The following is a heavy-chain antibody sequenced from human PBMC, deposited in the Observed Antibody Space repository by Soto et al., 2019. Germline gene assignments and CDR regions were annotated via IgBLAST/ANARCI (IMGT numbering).Heavy chain of an antibody. CDR1: GGSISSYY. D-gene: IGHD3-9*01. CDR2: IYYSGST. CDR3: ARGLRYFPGDYYYYYYMDV. J-gene: IGHJ6*03. Sequence: SETLSLTCTVSGGSISSYYWSWIRQPPGKGLEWIGYIYYSGSTNYNPSLKSRVTISVDTSKNQFSLKLSSVTAADTAVYYCARGLRYFPGDYYYYYYMDVWGKGTTVTVSS. V-gene: IGHV4-59*01.